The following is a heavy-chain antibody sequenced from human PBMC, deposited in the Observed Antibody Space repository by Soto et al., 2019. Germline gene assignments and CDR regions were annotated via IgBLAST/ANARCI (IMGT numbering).Heavy chain of an antibody. CDR3: AKDRPPDTYCSSGSCYEDDAFDI. D-gene: IGHD2-15*01. J-gene: IGHJ3*02. Sequence: GGSLRLSCAASGFTFDDYAMHWVRQAPGKGLEWVSGISWNSGSIGYADSVKGRFTISRANAKNSLYLQMNSLRAEDTALYYGAKDRPPDTYCSSGSCYEDDAFDIWGQGTMVTVSS. V-gene: IGHV3-9*01. CDR2: ISWNSGSI. CDR1: GFTFDDYA.